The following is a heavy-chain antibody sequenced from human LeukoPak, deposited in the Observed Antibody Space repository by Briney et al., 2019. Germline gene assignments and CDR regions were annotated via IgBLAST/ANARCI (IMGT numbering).Heavy chain of an antibody. CDR3: ARGTAFWSGYPYFDY. CDR2: IYYSGST. CDR1: GGSISSSSYY. V-gene: IGHV4-39*01. D-gene: IGHD3-3*01. Sequence: PSETLSLTCTVSGGSISSSSYYWGWIRQPPGKGLEWIGSIYYSGSTYYNPSLKSRVTISVDTSKNQFSLKLSSVTAADTAVYYCARGTAFWSGYPYFDYWGQGTLVTVSS. J-gene: IGHJ4*02.